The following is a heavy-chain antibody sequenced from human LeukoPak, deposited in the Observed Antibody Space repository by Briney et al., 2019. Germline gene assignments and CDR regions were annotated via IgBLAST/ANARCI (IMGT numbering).Heavy chain of an antibody. Sequence: SETLSLTCTVSGDSISRYYWSWIRQPPGKGLECIGYIYTSGGTNYIPSLKGRVTIPLDTSKNQFSLKLSSVTAADSAVYYCARLTRLSTSPDRYYLDYWGQGTLVTVSS. V-gene: IGHV4-4*09. J-gene: IGHJ4*02. CDR1: GDSISRYY. CDR2: IYTSGGT. D-gene: IGHD6-6*01. CDR3: ARLTRLSTSPDRYYLDY.